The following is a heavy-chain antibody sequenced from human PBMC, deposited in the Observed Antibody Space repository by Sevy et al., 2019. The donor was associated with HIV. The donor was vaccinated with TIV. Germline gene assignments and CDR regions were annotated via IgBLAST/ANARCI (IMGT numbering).Heavy chain of an antibody. CDR3: ARREDNWFDP. V-gene: IGHV4-59*01. Sequence: SETLSLTCTVSNGSISDYYWSWIRQPPGKGLEWIGYIYYTGSTNYNPSLKSRVTISIDTSKSKFSLKLSSVTAADTAVYFCARREDNWFDPWGQGTLVTVSS. D-gene: IGHD1-26*01. J-gene: IGHJ5*02. CDR2: IYYTGST. CDR1: NGSISDYY.